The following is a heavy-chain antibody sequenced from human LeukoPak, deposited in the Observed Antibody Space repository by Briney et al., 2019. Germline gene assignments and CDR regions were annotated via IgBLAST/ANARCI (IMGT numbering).Heavy chain of an antibody. CDR3: ARDESGWFRLPYYSDY. V-gene: IGHV3-7*01. Sequence: GGSLRLSCAASGFTFSSYAMSWVRQAPGKGLEWVDNIKQDGSEKYYVDSVKGRFTISRDNAKNSLYLQMNSLRAEDTAVYYCARDESGWFRLPYYSDYWGQGTLVTVSS. J-gene: IGHJ4*02. CDR2: IKQDGSEK. D-gene: IGHD6-19*01. CDR1: GFTFSSYA.